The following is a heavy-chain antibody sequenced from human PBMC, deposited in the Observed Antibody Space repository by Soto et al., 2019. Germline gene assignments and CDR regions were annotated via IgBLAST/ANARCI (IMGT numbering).Heavy chain of an antibody. D-gene: IGHD3-10*01. Sequence: GESLKISCKGSGYGFISHWIGWVRQMPGRGLEWMGIIFPDDSDTRYSPSFQGQVNISADKSINTDYLQWNSLKASDTAMYYCASHAPYYNPEPVQSDYWGQGTLATVSS. CDR1: GYGFISHW. J-gene: IGHJ4*02. CDR2: IFPDDSDT. CDR3: ASHAPYYNPEPVQSDY. V-gene: IGHV5-51*01.